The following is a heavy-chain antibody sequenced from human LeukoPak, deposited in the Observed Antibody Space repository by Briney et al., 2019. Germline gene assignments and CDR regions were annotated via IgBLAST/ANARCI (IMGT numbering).Heavy chain of an antibody. CDR1: GFTFSSYG. J-gene: IGHJ4*02. V-gene: IGHV3-48*02. Sequence: GGSLRLSCAASGFTFSSYGMHWVRQAPGKGLEWVSYISSSSSTIYYADSVKGRFTISRDNAKNSLYLQMNSLRDEDTAVYYCASEYSSSSSSPTYFDYWGQGTLVTVSS. CDR2: ISSSSSTI. D-gene: IGHD6-6*01. CDR3: ASEYSSSSSSPTYFDY.